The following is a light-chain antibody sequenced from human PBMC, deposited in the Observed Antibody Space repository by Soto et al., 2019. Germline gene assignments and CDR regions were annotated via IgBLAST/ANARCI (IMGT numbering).Light chain of an antibody. CDR2: HAS. CDR3: QQYNSYS. V-gene: IGKV1-5*01. J-gene: IGKJ1*01. CDR1: QNIISY. Sequence: DIQMTQSPSSLSASVGDRVTITCRASQNIISYLNWYQQKPGTAPKLLIYHASTLESGVPSRFSGSGSGTEFTLTISSLQPDDFATYYCQQYNSYSFGQGTKVDIK.